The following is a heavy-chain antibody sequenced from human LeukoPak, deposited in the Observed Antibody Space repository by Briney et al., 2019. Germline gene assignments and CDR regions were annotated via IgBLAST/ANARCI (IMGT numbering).Heavy chain of an antibody. J-gene: IGHJ3*01. D-gene: IGHD2-21*02. CDR2: IYHSGST. V-gene: IGHV4-4*02. CDR1: GGSISSTNW. CDR3: ARDSYCGGDCYVRDAFDV. Sequence: SETLSLTCAVSGGSISSTNWWSWVRQPPGKGLEWIGEIYHSGSTNYNPSLKSRVTISVDKSKNQFSLKLSSVTAADTAVYYCARDSYCGGDCYVRDAFDVWGQGTVVTVSS.